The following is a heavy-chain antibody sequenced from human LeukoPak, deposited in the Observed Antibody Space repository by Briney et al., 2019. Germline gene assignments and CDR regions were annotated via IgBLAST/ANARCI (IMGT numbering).Heavy chain of an antibody. V-gene: IGHV3-66*02. CDR3: ASTVSGFGELNY. CDR1: GFTVSSNY. Sequence: GGSLRLSCAASGFTVSSNYMTWVRQAPGKGLEWVSVIYSGGSTHYADSVKGRFTISRDNSKNTLYLQMNSLRAEDTAVYYCASTVSGFGELNYWGQGTLVTVSS. D-gene: IGHD3-10*01. CDR2: IYSGGST. J-gene: IGHJ4*02.